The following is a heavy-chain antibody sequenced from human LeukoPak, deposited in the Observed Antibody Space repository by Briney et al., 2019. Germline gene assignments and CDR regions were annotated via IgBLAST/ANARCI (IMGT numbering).Heavy chain of an antibody. D-gene: IGHD3-10*01. CDR2: IWYDGSNK. CDR3: AKDLSITMVRGVPLD. J-gene: IGHJ4*02. V-gene: IGHV3-30*02. CDR1: GFTFSSYG. Sequence: PGGSLRLSCAASGFTFSSYGMHWVRQAPGKGLEWVAVIWYDGSNKYYADSVKGRFTISRDNSKNTLYLQMNSLRAEDTAVYYCAKDLSITMVRGVPLDWGQGTLVTVSS.